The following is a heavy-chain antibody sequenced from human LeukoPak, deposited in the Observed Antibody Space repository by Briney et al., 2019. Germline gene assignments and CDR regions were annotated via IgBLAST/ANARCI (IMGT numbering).Heavy chain of an antibody. D-gene: IGHD3-10*01. CDR1: GGSISSGGYY. V-gene: IGHV4-31*03. CDR3: ARDAMVRGVIDP. CDR2: IYYSGST. Sequence: ASETLSLTCTVSGGSISSGGYYWSWIRQHPGKGLEWIGYIYYSGSTYYNPSLKSRVTISVDTSKNQFSLKLSSVTAADTAVYYCARDAMVRGVIDPWGQGTLVTASS. J-gene: IGHJ5*02.